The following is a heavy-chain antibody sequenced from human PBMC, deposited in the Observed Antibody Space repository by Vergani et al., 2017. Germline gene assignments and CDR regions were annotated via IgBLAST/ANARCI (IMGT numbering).Heavy chain of an antibody. CDR3: ARDTYRDGYKSVAFDI. CDR2: IYYSGST. V-gene: IGHV4-31*03. CDR1: GGSISSGGYY. J-gene: IGHJ3*02. D-gene: IGHD5-24*01. Sequence: QVQLQESGPGLVKPSQTLSLTCTVSGGSISSGGYYWSWIRQHPGKGLEWIGYIYYSGSTYYNPSLKSRVTISVDTSKNQFSLKLSSVTAADTAVYYCARDTYRDGYKSVAFDIWGQGTMVTVSS.